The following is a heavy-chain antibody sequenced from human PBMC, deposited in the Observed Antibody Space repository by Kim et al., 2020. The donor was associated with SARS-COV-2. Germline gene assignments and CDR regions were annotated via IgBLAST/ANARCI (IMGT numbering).Heavy chain of an antibody. J-gene: IGHJ4*02. V-gene: IGHV1-24*01. D-gene: IGHD6-19*01. CDR3: ATEYTPYSSGWYY. Sequence: YAQKFQGRVTMTEDTSTDTAYMELSSLRSEDTAVYYCATEYTPYSSGWYYWGQGTLVTVSS.